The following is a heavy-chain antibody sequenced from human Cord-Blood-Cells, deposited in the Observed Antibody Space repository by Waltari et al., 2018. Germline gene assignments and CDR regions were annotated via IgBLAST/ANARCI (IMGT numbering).Heavy chain of an antibody. CDR3: ARDRYYDSSGYYLDAFDI. CDR1: GYTFTGYY. Sequence: QVQLVQSGAEVKKPGASVKVSCKASGYTFTGYYMPWVRQAPGQGLEWMGWINPNSGGTNYAQKFQGRVTMTRDTSISTAYMELSRLRSDDTAVYYCARDRYYDSSGYYLDAFDIWGQGTMVTVSS. D-gene: IGHD3-22*01. J-gene: IGHJ3*02. V-gene: IGHV1-2*02. CDR2: INPNSGGT.